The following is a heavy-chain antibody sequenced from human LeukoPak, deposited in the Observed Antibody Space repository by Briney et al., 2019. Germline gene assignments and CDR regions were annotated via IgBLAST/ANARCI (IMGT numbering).Heavy chain of an antibody. CDR3: ARVLGGSVSWFDP. V-gene: IGHV1-2*02. CDR2: INPNSGGT. Sequence: ASVKVSCKASGYTFTGYYMHWVRQAPGQGLEWMGWINPNSGGTNYAQKFQGRVTMTRDTSISTAYMELSKLRSDDTAVYYCARVLGGSVSWFDPWGQGTLVTVSP. J-gene: IGHJ5*02. D-gene: IGHD3-16*01. CDR1: GYTFTGYY.